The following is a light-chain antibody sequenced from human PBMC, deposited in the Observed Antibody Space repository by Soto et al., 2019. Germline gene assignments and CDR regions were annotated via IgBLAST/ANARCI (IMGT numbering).Light chain of an antibody. CDR2: EVT. CDR1: SSGVGGYSY. V-gene: IGLV2-8*01. CDR3: SSYAFNNNLV. Sequence: QSALTQPPSASGSPGQSVTISCTGTSSGVGGYSYVSWYQQYPGMAPKLMIYEVTKRPPRVPDRFSDSKSGNTASPTVSVLQAEDEADYYCSSYAFNNNLVFGRVTQLTLL. J-gene: IGLJ2*01.